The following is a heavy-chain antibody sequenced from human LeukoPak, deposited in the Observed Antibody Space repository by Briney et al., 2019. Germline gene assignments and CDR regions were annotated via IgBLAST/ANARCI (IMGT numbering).Heavy chain of an antibody. CDR2: SFYGGT. CDR3: ARAEGMDV. J-gene: IGHJ6*02. Sequence: SETLSLTCAVSGGSISSGGYSWSWIRQPPGKGLEWIGYSFYGGTSYNPSLKSRVTISVDTSKNQFSLKLSSVTAADTAVYYCARAEGMDVWGQGTTITVSS. V-gene: IGHV4-31*11. CDR1: GGSISSGGYS.